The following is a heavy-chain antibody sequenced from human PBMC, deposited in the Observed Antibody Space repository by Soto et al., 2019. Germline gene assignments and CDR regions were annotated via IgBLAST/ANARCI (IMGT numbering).Heavy chain of an antibody. CDR1: NDSLSSHL. CDR2: ISAYNGNT. CDR3: ARASSGYDRGTSDY. D-gene: IGHD5-12*01. J-gene: IGHJ4*02. V-gene: IGHV1-18*04. Sequence: ASVKVSCKASNDSLSSHLISWVRQAPGQGLEWMGWISAYNGNTNYAQKLQGRVTMTTDTSTSTAYMELRSLRSDDTAVYYCARASSGYDRGTSDYWGQGTLVTVSS.